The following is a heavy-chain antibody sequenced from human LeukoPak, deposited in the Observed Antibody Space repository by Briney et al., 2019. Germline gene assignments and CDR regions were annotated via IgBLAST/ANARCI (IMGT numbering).Heavy chain of an antibody. J-gene: IGHJ4*02. V-gene: IGHV4-59*08. D-gene: IGHD1-20*01. CDR3: TRRVAITGTPKAYFDY. Sequence: NPSETLSLTCSVSGGSISGYYWSWVRQPPGKELEWIGYVYYSENTKYNPSLESRVTISLDTSKKQFSLRLNSVTTADTAVYFCTRRVAITGTPKAYFDYWGQGILVTVSS. CDR1: GGSISGYY. CDR2: VYYSENT.